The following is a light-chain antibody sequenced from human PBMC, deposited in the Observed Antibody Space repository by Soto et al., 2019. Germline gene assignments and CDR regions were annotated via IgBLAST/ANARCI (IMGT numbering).Light chain of an antibody. CDR1: QSISSY. Sequence: DIQMTQSPSSLSASVGDRVTITCRASQSISSYLNWYQQKPGKAPKLLIYAASSLQSGVPSRFSGSGSGTDFTLTISSLQPEDFAVYYCQQYGSLPLTFGGGTRVEIK. V-gene: IGKV1-39*01. CDR2: AAS. J-gene: IGKJ4*01. CDR3: QQYGSLPLT.